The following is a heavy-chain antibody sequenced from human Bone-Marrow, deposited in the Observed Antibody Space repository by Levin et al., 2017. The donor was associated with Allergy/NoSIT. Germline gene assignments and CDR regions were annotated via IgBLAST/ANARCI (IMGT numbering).Heavy chain of an antibody. D-gene: IGHD5-12*01. V-gene: IGHV4-34*01. CDR3: ARGLWLRVLDY. CDR2: INHSGST. CDR1: GGSFSGYY. Sequence: PSETLSLTCAVYGGSFSGYYWSWIRQPPGKGLEWIGEINHSGSTNYNPSLKSRVTISVDTSKNQFSLKLSSVTAADTAVYYCARGLWLRVLDYWGQGTLVTVSS. J-gene: IGHJ4*02.